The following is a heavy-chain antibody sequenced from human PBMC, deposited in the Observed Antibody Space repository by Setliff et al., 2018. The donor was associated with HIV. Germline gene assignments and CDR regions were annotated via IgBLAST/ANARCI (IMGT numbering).Heavy chain of an antibody. CDR1: GYNFGSYF. Sequence: AASVKVSCKASGYNFGSYFMHWVRQAPGKGLEWMGRIDPEDGETIYGAKFQGRVTMTADTSAATAYMVLSSLRSEDTALYYCGTVRIAVPDDFDFWGQGTLVTVSS. D-gene: IGHD6-19*01. V-gene: IGHV1-69-2*01. CDR3: GTVRIAVPDDFDF. CDR2: IDPEDGET. J-gene: IGHJ4*02.